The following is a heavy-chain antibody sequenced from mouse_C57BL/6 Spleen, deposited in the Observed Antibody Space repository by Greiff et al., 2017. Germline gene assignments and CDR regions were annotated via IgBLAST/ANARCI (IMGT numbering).Heavy chain of an antibody. CDR3: ARFTTGSFDY. J-gene: IGHJ2*01. V-gene: IGHV3-6*01. D-gene: IGHD1-1*01. CDR2: ISYDGSN. CDR1: GYSITSGYY. Sequence: LQESGPGLVKPSQSLSLTCSVTGYSITSGYYWNWIRQFPGNKLEWMGYISYDGSNNYNPSLKNRISITRDTSKNQFFLKLNSVTTEDTATYYCARFTTGSFDYWGQGTTLTVSS.